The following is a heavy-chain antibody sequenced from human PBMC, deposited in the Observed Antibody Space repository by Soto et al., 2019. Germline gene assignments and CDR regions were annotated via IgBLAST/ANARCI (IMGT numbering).Heavy chain of an antibody. CDR3: AKDPRGYSGYDSRGLRFDY. V-gene: IGHV3-23*01. Sequence: EVQLLESGGGLVQPGGSLRLSCAASGFTFSSYAMSWVRQAPGKGLEWVSAISGSGGSTYYADSVKGRFTISRDNSKNTLYLQMNSLRAEDTAVYYCAKDPRGYSGYDSRGLRFDYWGQGTLVTVSS. D-gene: IGHD5-12*01. CDR1: GFTFSSYA. CDR2: ISGSGGST. J-gene: IGHJ4*02.